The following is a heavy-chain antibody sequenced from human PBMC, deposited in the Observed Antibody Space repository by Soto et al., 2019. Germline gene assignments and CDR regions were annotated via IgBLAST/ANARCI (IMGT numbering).Heavy chain of an antibody. CDR2: INVDDSA. V-gene: IGHV3-23*01. CDR1: GFTFCAYA. J-gene: IGHJ4*02. Sequence: PGGSLRLSCAASGFTFCAYAMSWVPQAPGKGLEWVSSINVDDSAYYADSVKGRFTISRDNSKSTVFLELSSLRVEDTATFYCAKNYYFDHWGQGTQVTVSS. CDR3: AKNYYFDH.